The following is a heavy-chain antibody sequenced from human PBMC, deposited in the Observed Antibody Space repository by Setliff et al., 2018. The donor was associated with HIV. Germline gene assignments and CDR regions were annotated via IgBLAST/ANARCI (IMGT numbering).Heavy chain of an antibody. Sequence: SETLSLTCVVSGDSISRSRYYWGWIRQPPGKGLEWIGSFYYGGSTNYNPSLKSRISISVDTSKSQFSLKLTSLTAADTAVYYCARDRSSDYNFWSGYQYYFDYWGQGTLVTVSS. V-gene: IGHV4-39*07. CDR2: FYYGGST. J-gene: IGHJ4*02. CDR1: GDSISRSRYY. D-gene: IGHD3-3*01. CDR3: ARDRSSDYNFWSGYQYYFDY.